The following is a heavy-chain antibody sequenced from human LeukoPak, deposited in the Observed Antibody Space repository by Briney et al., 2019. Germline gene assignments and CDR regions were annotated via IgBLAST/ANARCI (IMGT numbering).Heavy chain of an antibody. CDR2: KSYEGTIK. Sequence: PGGSLDPSGQASGFTSGGLPLHGVPKAPGKGRGGVAVKSYEGTIKSTADSVKGRFTISRDNSKNTLYLQMNSLRAEDTAVYYCAKDSPPWSDIVVVPAAMGYYYGMDVRGQGTTVTVSS. V-gene: IGHV3-30*04. J-gene: IGHJ6*02. CDR1: GFTSGGLP. CDR3: AKDSPPWSDIVVVPAAMGYYYGMDV. D-gene: IGHD2-2*01.